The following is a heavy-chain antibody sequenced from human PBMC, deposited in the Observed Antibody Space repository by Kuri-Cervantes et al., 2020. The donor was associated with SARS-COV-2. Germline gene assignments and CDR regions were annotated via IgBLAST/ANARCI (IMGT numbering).Heavy chain of an antibody. CDR1: GFNFSTTD. Sequence: LKISCVASGFNFSTTDMHWVRQAPGKGLEWVTFISYDGKNKKCMASGKGRFTISRDNSQNTLHLQMKSLRDEDTAIYYCAKDRAGVHDFWGQGTLVTVSS. V-gene: IGHV3-30*18. CDR2: ISYDGKNK. CDR3: AKDRAGVHDF. D-gene: IGHD2-21*01. J-gene: IGHJ4*02.